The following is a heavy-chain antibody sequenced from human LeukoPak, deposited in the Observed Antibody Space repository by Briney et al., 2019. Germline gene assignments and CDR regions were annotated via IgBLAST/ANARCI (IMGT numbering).Heavy chain of an antibody. Sequence: SETLSLTCSVSGGSISSDYWSWIRQPPGKGLEWIGYIYYTGSTTYNPSLNSRVTTSVDTSKSQFSLKLSSVTAADTAVYYCAKTLSFYGHSDFWGQGTLVTVSS. CDR2: IYYTGST. D-gene: IGHD2/OR15-2a*01. CDR3: AKTLSFYGHSDF. V-gene: IGHV4-59*01. CDR1: GGSISSDY. J-gene: IGHJ4*02.